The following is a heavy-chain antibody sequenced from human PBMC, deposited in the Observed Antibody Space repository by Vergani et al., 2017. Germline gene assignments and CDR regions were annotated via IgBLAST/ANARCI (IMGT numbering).Heavy chain of an antibody. J-gene: IGHJ5*02. CDR1: GFSLSNARMG. V-gene: IGHV2-26*01. CDR2: IFSYDEK. Sequence: QVTLKESGPVLVKPTETLTLTCTVPGFSLSNARMGVSWLRQPPGKALEWIAHIFSYDEKSYSTPLKSRLTISKDTSKSQVVLTMTNMDPVDTATYYCARSSIAARPGWFDPWGQGTLVTVSS. CDR3: ARSSIAARPGWFDP. D-gene: IGHD6-6*01.